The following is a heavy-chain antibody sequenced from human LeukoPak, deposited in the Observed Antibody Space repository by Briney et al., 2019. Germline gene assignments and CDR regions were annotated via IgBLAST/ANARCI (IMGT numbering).Heavy chain of an antibody. Sequence: AGGSLRLSCAASGFTFSSYWMTWVRQAPGKGLEWVANINQDGSEKYYVDSVKGRFTISRDNAKNSLYLQMNSLRAEDTAVYYCASDLNSSSWYEGVFDYWGQGTLVTVSS. V-gene: IGHV3-7*01. CDR3: ASDLNSSSWYEGVFDY. D-gene: IGHD6-13*01. J-gene: IGHJ4*02. CDR2: INQDGSEK. CDR1: GFTFSSYW.